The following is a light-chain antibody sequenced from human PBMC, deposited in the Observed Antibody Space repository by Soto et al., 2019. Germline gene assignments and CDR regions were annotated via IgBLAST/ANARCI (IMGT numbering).Light chain of an antibody. CDR3: QQYDTSPRT. J-gene: IGKJ1*01. CDR2: GAS. Sequence: PGERATLSCRASQSVSSNYLAWYQQKRGQAPRLLIYGASSRATGMPTRFSGSGSGTDFTLTISRLEPEDFAVYYCQQYDTSPRTFGQGTKMEI. V-gene: IGKV3-20*01. CDR1: QSVSSNY.